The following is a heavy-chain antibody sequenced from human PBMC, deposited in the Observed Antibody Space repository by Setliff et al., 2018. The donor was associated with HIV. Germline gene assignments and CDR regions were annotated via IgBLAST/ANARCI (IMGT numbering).Heavy chain of an antibody. D-gene: IGHD1-1*01. CDR3: ARHAPRNHDLAGVFYPYYMDV. CDR1: GDSISSGSYY. Sequence: SETLSLTCSVSGDSISSGSYYWSWIRLPAGKGLEWIGQIHTTGSTNYNPSLESRLTISIDTSKNQFSLKLNSVTATDTAVYYCARHAPRNHDLAGVFYPYYMDVWGKGTTVTVSS. J-gene: IGHJ6*03. CDR2: IHTTGST. V-gene: IGHV4-61*09.